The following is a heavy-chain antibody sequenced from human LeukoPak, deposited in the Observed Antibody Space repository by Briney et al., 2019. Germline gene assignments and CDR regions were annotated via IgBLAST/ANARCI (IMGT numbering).Heavy chain of an antibody. Sequence: TSETLSLTCTVSGGSISSGGYYWSWIRQHPGKGLEWIGYIYYSGSTYYNPSLKSRVTISVDTSKNQFSLKLSSVTVADTAVYYCAWTKYYYDSSGYLYTPHPEYFQHWGQGTLVTVSS. CDR3: AWTKYYYDSSGYLYTPHPEYFQH. J-gene: IGHJ1*01. D-gene: IGHD3-22*01. CDR2: IYYSGST. CDR1: GGSISSGGYY. V-gene: IGHV4-31*03.